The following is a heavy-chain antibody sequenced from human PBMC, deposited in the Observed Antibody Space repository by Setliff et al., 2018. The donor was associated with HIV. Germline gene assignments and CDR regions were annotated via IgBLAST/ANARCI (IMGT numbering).Heavy chain of an antibody. D-gene: IGHD4-17*01. J-gene: IGHJ5*02. Sequence: GGSLRLSCAASGFTFSNFWLIWVRQAPGKGLEWVAKIKQDGSEEYYVDSVKGRFTISRDNAKNSLYLQMNSLRLEDTAVYYCARGQIGYGDYDLNWFDPWGQGTLVTVSS. CDR1: GFTFSNFW. CDR2: IKQDGSEE. CDR3: ARGQIGYGDYDLNWFDP. V-gene: IGHV3-7*01.